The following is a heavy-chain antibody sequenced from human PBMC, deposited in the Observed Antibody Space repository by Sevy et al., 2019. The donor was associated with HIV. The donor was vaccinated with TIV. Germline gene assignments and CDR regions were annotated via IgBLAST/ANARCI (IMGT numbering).Heavy chain of an antibody. D-gene: IGHD3-3*01. CDR3: ARYNFWSGHYDYFDY. J-gene: IGHJ4*02. CDR2: IDTSGGT. V-gene: IGHV4-4*07. CDR1: GGSISSHY. Sequence: SETLSLTCSVSGGSISSHYWSWIRQPAGEGLEWIGRIDTSGGTNYNPSLKTRVTMSRYTSKNQFSLRLRSVTAADTAVYYCARYNFWSGHYDYFDYWGPGALVTVSS.